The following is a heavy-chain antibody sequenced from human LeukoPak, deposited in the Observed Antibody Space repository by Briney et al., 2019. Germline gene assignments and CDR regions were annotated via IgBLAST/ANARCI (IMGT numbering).Heavy chain of an antibody. Sequence: AGGSLRLSCAASGFTVSSKYMSWVRQAPGKGLEWVSVVYSSGSTYYADSVKGRFTISRDNSKNTLSLQMNSLRAEDTAVYYCATSLASARAAGYYFDYWGQGTLVTVSS. V-gene: IGHV3-66*01. CDR3: ATSLASARAAGYYFDY. CDR1: GFTVSSKY. D-gene: IGHD6-6*01. CDR2: VYSSGST. J-gene: IGHJ4*02.